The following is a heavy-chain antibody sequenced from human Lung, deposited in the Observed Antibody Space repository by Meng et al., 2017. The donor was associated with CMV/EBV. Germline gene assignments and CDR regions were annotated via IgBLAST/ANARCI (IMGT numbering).Heavy chain of an antibody. Sequence: SVXVSXXASGFTFTSSAVQWVRQARGQRLEWIGWIVVGSGNTNYAQKFQERVTITRDMSTSTAYMELSSLRSEDTAVYYCAAEALKEQWLVYYYGMDVWGPWTXVTVAS. J-gene: IGHJ6*02. CDR3: AAEALKEQWLVYYYGMDV. D-gene: IGHD6-19*01. CDR2: IVVGSGNT. V-gene: IGHV1-58*01. CDR1: GFTFTSSA.